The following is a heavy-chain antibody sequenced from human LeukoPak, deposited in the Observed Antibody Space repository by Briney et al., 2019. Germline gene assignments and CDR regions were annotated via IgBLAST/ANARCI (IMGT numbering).Heavy chain of an antibody. J-gene: IGHJ3*02. CDR3: ARGGSPPEALGDTFDI. D-gene: IGHD1-26*01. CDR2: IKIDGSNT. V-gene: IGHV3-74*01. Sequence: PGRSLRLSCAASGFTFSSCWMHWVRQAPGKGLVWVSRIKIDGSNTNSADSVKGRFTISRDNAKNTLYLQMNSLRAEDTAVYYCARGGSPPEALGDTFDIWGQGTMVTVSS. CDR1: GFTFSSCW.